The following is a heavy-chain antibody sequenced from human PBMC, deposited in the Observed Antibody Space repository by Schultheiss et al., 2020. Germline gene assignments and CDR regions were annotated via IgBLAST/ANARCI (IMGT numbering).Heavy chain of an antibody. J-gene: IGHJ4*02. CDR1: GFIFSTSW. D-gene: IGHD6-19*01. V-gene: IGHV3-23*01. CDR3: ASGVAGTYFDY. Sequence: GESLKISCAASGFIFSTSWMTWVRQVPGKGLEWVSAISGSGGSTYYADSVKGRFTISRDNAKNSLYLQMNSLRAEDTAVYYCASGVAGTYFDYWGQGTLVNGSS. CDR2: ISGSGGST.